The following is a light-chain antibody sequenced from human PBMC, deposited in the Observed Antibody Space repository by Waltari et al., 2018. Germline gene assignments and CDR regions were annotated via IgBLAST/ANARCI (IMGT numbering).Light chain of an antibody. J-gene: IGLJ3*02. CDR3: AAWDGSLIVWV. Sequence: SVLTQPPSASGTPGQRVPISCSGSSSNIGSNYVYWYQQLPGTAPKLLIYRNNCRAPGVPDRISCSKSGTSASLAIIRLRSEDDADYNCAAWDGSLIVWVFGGGTKLTVL. CDR1: SSNIGSNY. CDR2: RNN. V-gene: IGLV1-47*01.